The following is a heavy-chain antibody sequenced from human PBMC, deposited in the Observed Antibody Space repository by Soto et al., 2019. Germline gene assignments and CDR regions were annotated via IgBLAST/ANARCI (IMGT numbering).Heavy chain of an antibody. V-gene: IGHV1-18*01. CDR3: ARDRGTDYDIFAGYGARPGY. J-gene: IGHJ4*02. Sequence: ESAVKVSCKASGYSFTSYAISSVRQAPGQGLEWMGWISAYNGNTIYAQKLQGIITMTTDTSTSTAYMELRRLRADDTAVYYCARDRGTDYDIFAGYGARPGYWGQGTLVTVSS. CDR1: GYSFTSYA. D-gene: IGHD3-9*01. CDR2: ISAYNGNT.